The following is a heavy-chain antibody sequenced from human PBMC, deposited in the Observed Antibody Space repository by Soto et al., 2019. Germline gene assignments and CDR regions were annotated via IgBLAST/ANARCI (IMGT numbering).Heavy chain of an antibody. CDR3: ARVGGGYCSGGSCYK. J-gene: IGHJ4*02. CDR2: ISSSSSYI. D-gene: IGHD2-15*01. Sequence: GESLKISCAASGFTFSSYSMNWVRQAPGKGLEWVSSISSSSSYIYYADSVKGRFTISRDNAKNSLYLQMNSLRAEDTAVYYCARVGGGYCSGGSCYKWGQGTLVTVSS. CDR1: GFTFSSYS. V-gene: IGHV3-21*01.